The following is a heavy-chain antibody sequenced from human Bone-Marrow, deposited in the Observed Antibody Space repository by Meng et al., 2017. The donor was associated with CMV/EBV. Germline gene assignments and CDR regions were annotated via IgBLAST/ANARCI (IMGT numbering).Heavy chain of an antibody. CDR2: ISWNSGSI. Sequence: SLKISCAASGFTFDDYAMHWVRQAPGKGLEWVSGISWNSGSIGYADSVKGRFTISRDNAKNSLYLQMNSLRAEDMALYYCAKDSGSYYYYGMDVWAQGTTVTVSS. V-gene: IGHV3-9*03. J-gene: IGHJ6*02. CDR3: AKDSGSYYYYGMDV. CDR1: GFTFDDYA. D-gene: IGHD1-26*01.